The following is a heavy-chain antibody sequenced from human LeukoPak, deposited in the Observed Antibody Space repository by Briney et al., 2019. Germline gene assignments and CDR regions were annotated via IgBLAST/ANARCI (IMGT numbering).Heavy chain of an antibody. D-gene: IGHD4-23*01. CDR3: ARLSQNTGGSFDY. CDR1: GYTFTGYY. J-gene: IGHJ4*02. V-gene: IGHV1-2*02. Sequence: ASVKVSCKASGYTFTGYYMHWVRQAPGQGLEWMGWINPNSGGTNYAQKFQGRVTMTRDTSISTAYMELSRLRSDDTAVYYCARLSQNTGGSFDYWGQGTLVTVSS. CDR2: INPNSGGT.